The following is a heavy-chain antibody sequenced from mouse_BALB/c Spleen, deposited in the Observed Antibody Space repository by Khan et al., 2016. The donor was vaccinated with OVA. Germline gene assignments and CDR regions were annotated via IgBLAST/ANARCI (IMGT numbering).Heavy chain of an antibody. Sequence: EVQLQESGAELVKPGASVKLSCTASGFKIKDTYMHWVKQRPEQGLEWIGRIDPANGNTKYDPKFQGKATITADTSSNTAYLQLSSLTSEDTDVYYCARRGNYFWYFDVWGAGTTVTVSS. V-gene: IGHV14-3*02. D-gene: IGHD2-1*01. J-gene: IGHJ1*01. CDR2: IDPANGNT. CDR3: ARRGNYFWYFDV. CDR1: GFKIKDTY.